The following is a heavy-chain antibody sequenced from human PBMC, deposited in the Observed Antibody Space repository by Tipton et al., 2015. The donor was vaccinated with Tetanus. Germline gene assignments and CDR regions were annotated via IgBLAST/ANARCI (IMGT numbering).Heavy chain of an antibody. CDR1: GGSMNSYY. J-gene: IGHJ4*02. Sequence: TLSLTCTVSGGSMNSYYWSWIRQPPGKGLEWIGYIYYTGSTNYNPSLKSGVTISVDTSKNQFSLKLSSVTAADTAIYYCAREVPAAGHFDSWGQGTLVTVSS. D-gene: IGHD2-2*01. V-gene: IGHV4-59*01. CDR2: IYYTGST. CDR3: AREVPAAGHFDS.